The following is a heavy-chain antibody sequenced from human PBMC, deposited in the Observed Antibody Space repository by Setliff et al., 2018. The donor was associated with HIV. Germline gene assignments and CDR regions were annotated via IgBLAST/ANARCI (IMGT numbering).Heavy chain of an antibody. V-gene: IGHV5-51*01. CDR3: ATCGVTTCRYFGY. CDR1: GYSFTSYW. D-gene: IGHD4-17*01. Sequence: GESLKISCKGSGYSFTSYWIGWVRQMPGKGLEWMGIIYPGDSDTRYSPSFQGQVTISADKSINTAYLQWSSLKASDTAMYYCATCGVTTCRYFGYWGQGTLVTVSS. CDR2: IYPGDSDT. J-gene: IGHJ4*02.